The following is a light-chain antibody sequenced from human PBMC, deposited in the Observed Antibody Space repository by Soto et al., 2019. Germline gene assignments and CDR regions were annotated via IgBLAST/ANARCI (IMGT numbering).Light chain of an antibody. CDR1: SSDVGGYNY. V-gene: IGLV2-14*01. CDR3: SSYTSSSTPLYV. CDR2: EVS. J-gene: IGLJ1*01. Sequence: QSVLTQPASVSGSPGQSITISCTGTSSDVGGYNYVSWYQQHPGKAPKLMIYEVSNRPSGVSNRLSGSKSGNTASLTISGLQAEDEADYYCSSYTSSSTPLYVFGTGTQLTVL.